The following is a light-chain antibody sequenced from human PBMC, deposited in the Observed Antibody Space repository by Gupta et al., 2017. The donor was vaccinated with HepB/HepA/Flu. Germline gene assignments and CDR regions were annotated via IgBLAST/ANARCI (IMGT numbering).Light chain of an antibody. CDR2: GAS. V-gene: IGKV3-20*01. CDR3: QQHGSTPTWT. Sequence: EIVLTQSPGTLSLSPGERATLSCRASQSVSSSYLAWYQQKPGQAPRLLIYGASSRATGIPDRFSGSGYGTDFTLTISRLEQEDFAVYYCQQHGSTPTWTFGQGTKVEIK. CDR1: QSVSSSY. J-gene: IGKJ1*01.